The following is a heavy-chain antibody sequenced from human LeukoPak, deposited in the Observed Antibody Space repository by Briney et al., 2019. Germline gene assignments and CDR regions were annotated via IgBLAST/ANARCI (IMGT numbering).Heavy chain of an antibody. Sequence: PGGSLRLSCAASGFMFSDYWMSWVRQAPGKGLEWVANIKQDGSEKYYVDSVKGRFTISRDNAKNSLYLQMNSLRTEDTAVYYCASAYYYDSSGYYHYFDYWGQGTLVTVSS. V-gene: IGHV3-7*01. D-gene: IGHD3-22*01. CDR2: IKQDGSEK. CDR1: GFMFSDYW. J-gene: IGHJ4*02. CDR3: ASAYYYDSSGYYHYFDY.